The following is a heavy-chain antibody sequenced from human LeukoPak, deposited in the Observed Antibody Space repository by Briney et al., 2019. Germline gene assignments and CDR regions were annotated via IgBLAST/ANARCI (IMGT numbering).Heavy chain of an antibody. CDR3: AKKGYAGSGNYSYYFDY. J-gene: IGHJ4*02. D-gene: IGHD3-10*01. V-gene: IGHV3-23*01. CDR1: GFTFRSYS. CDR2: ISSSGGNT. Sequence: GGSLRLSCTASGFTFRSYSMSWVRQAPGKGLEWVSSISSSGGNTYYPDSMKGRFTISRDNSKNTMYLQMNSLRAEDTAVYYCAKKGYAGSGNYSYYFDYWGQGALVTVSS.